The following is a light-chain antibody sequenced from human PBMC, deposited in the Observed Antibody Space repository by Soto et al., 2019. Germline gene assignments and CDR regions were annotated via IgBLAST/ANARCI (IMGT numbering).Light chain of an antibody. CDR3: SSYTTSSVV. J-gene: IGLJ2*01. Sequence: QSALTQPASVSGSHGQSITISCTGTSSDIGTYNFVSWYQQHPGKAPKLMIYDVNNRPSGVSNRFSGSKSGNTASLTISGLQAEDEADYFCSSYTTSSVVFGGGTKVTVL. V-gene: IGLV2-14*01. CDR2: DVN. CDR1: SSDIGTYNF.